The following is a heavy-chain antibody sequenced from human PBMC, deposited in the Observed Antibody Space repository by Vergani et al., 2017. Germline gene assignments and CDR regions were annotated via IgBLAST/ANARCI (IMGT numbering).Heavy chain of an antibody. CDR2: IYHSGST. D-gene: IGHD2-2*01. J-gene: IGHJ6*03. CDR3: ARANXGNCSSTSCYPRYYYYYYMDV. Sequence: QLQLQESGSGLVKPSQTLSLTCAVSGGSISSGGYSWSWIRQPPGKGLEWIGDIYHSGSTYYNPSLKSRVTISVDRSKNQCSLKLSSVTAADTAVYYCARANXGNCSSTSCYPRYYYYYYMDVWGKGTTVTVSS. V-gene: IGHV4-30-2*01. CDR1: GGSISSGGYS.